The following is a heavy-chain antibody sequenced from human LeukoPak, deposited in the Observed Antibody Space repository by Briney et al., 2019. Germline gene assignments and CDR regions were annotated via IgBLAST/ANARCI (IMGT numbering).Heavy chain of an antibody. D-gene: IGHD2-2*01. CDR2: ISSSSSYI. CDR1: GFTFSSYS. J-gene: IGHJ6*02. Sequence: GGSLRLSCAASGFTFSSYSMNWVRQAPGKGLEWVSSISSSSSYIYYADSVKGRFTISRDNAKNSLYLQMNSLRAEDTAVYYCARDGAPIVVVPAAIFGYYYYGMDVWGQGTTVTVSS. CDR3: ARDGAPIVVVPAAIFGYYYYGMDV. V-gene: IGHV3-21*01.